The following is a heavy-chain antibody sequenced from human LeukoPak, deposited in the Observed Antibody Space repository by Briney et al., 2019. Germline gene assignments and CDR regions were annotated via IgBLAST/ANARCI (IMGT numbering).Heavy chain of an antibody. V-gene: IGHV1-69*01. CDR1: GGTFSSYA. CDR2: IIPIFGTA. Sequence: GSSVKVSCKASGGTFSSYAISWVRQAPGQGLEWMGGIIPIFGTANYAQKFQGRVTITADESTSTAYMELSSLRSEDTAVYYCARDRGYCSSTSCYLNHYYGMDVWGKGTTVTVSS. D-gene: IGHD2-2*01. CDR3: ARDRGYCSSTSCYLNHYYGMDV. J-gene: IGHJ6*04.